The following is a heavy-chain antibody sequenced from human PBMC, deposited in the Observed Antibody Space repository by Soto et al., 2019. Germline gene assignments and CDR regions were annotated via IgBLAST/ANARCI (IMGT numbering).Heavy chain of an antibody. J-gene: IGHJ4*02. CDR1: GFTFTSSA. CDR2: IVVGSGNT. D-gene: IGHD2-8*01. V-gene: IGHV1-58*01. Sequence: EASVKVSCKASGFTFTSSAVQWVRQARGQRLEWIGWIVVGSGNTNYAQKFQERVTITRDMSTSTAYMELSSLRSEDTAVYYCAAKGYCTNGVCPFDYWGQGTLVTVSS. CDR3: AAKGYCTNGVCPFDY.